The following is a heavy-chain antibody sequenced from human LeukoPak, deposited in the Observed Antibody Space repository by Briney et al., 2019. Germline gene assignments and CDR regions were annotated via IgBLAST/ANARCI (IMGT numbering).Heavy chain of an antibody. D-gene: IGHD6-19*01. Sequence: GGSLRLSCSASGFTFSSYGMHWVRQAPGKGLEWVAVIWYDGSNKYYADSVKGRFTISRDNSKNTLYLQMNSLRAEDTAVYYCARVGYSSGWYYFDYWGQGTLVTVSS. V-gene: IGHV3-33*08. CDR1: GFTFSSYG. J-gene: IGHJ4*02. CDR2: IWYDGSNK. CDR3: ARVGYSSGWYYFDY.